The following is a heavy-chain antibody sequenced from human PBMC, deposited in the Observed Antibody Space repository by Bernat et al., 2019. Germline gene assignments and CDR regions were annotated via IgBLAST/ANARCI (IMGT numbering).Heavy chain of an antibody. CDR2: INSDGSIT. J-gene: IGHJ5*02. Sequence: EVQLVESGGGLVQPGGSLRLSCAASGFTFSSYSMNWVRRAPGKGLVWVSRINSDGSITNYADSVKGRFTISRDNAKNTLYLQLNSLRAEDTAMYYCARGVTVAGTTPLGSWGQGTLVTVSS. CDR3: ARGVTVAGTTPLGS. V-gene: IGHV3-74*02. D-gene: IGHD6-19*01. CDR1: GFTFSSYS.